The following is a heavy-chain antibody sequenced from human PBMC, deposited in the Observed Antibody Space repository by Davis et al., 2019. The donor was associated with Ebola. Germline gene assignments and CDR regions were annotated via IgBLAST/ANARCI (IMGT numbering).Heavy chain of an antibody. J-gene: IGHJ6*02. D-gene: IGHD3-22*01. CDR3: VREGYYEKYSMDV. V-gene: IGHV3-53*01. Sequence: PGGSLRLSCAASGFTVSSNYMSWVRQAPGKGLEWVSVIYSGGSTYYADSVKGRFTISRDNSKNTLYLQMNSLRAEDTAVYYCVREGYYEKYSMDVWGQGTTVTVSS. CDR1: GFTVSSNY. CDR2: IYSGGST.